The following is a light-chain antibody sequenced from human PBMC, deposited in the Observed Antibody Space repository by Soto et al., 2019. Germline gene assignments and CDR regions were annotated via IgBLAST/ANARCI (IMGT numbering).Light chain of an antibody. CDR2: INSDGSH. V-gene: IGLV4-69*01. J-gene: IGLJ2*01. CDR1: SGHSSHA. Sequence: QPVLTQSPSASASLGASVKLTCTLSSGHSSHAIAWHQQQPEKGPRYLMKINSDGSHSKGDGIPDRFSGSSSGAERYFTISSLQSEDEADYYCQTWGTGFRVFGGGTKLTVL. CDR3: QTWGTGFRV.